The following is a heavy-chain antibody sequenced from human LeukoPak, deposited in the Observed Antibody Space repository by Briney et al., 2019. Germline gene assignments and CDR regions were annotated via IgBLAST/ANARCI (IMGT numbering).Heavy chain of an antibody. Sequence: PGGSLRLSCAASGFTFDDYAMHWVRQAPGKGLEWVSGISWNSGSVGYADSVKGRFTISRDNAKNSLYLQMNSLRAEDTALCYCAKDIFPLGAVAGGLDYWGQGTLVTVSS. J-gene: IGHJ4*02. V-gene: IGHV3-9*01. CDR3: AKDIFPLGAVAGGLDY. CDR1: GFTFDDYA. CDR2: ISWNSGSV. D-gene: IGHD6-19*01.